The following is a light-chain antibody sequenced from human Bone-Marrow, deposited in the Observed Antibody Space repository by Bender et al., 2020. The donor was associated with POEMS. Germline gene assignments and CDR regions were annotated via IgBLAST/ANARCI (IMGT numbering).Light chain of an antibody. V-gene: IGLV2-14*03. CDR3: ISYTSSSTLV. J-gene: IGLJ3*02. Sequence: QSALTQPASVSGSPGQSITISCTGTSSDIGGYNYVSWYQQHPGKAPKLMILDVNNRPSGVSNRFSGSKSGNTASLTISGLQAEDEADYVCISYTSSSTLVFGGGTKLTVL. CDR1: SSDIGGYNY. CDR2: DVN.